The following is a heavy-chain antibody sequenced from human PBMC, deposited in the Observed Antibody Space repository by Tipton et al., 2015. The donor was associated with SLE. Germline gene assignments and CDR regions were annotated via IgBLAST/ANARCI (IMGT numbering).Heavy chain of an antibody. CDR3: AREVPHDPNCSGGSCWYRHFDI. CDR1: GFTFSSYD. V-gene: IGHV3-13*01. Sequence: SLRLSCAASGFTFSSYDMHWVRQTTGKGLEWVSGIGIAGDTYYPGSVKGRFTVSRENAKNSLYLQMNSLRAGDTAVYYCAREVPHDPNCSGGSCWYRHFDIWGQGTKVTVSS. J-gene: IGHJ3*02. CDR2: IGIAGDT. D-gene: IGHD2-15*01.